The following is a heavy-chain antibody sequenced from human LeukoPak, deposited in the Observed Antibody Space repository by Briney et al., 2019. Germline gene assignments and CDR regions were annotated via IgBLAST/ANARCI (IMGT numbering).Heavy chain of an antibody. CDR2: IYPGDSDT. Sequence: PGESLKISCKGFGYRFTNYWIGWVRQMPGKGLEWMGIIYPGDSDTRYSPSFQGQVTISVDKSINTAYLQWSSLKASDTAMYYCARVFLRRDDYAGGFDIWGQGAMVTVSS. J-gene: IGHJ3*02. V-gene: IGHV5-51*01. CDR3: ARVFLRRDDYAGGFDI. CDR1: GYRFTNYW. D-gene: IGHD5-24*01.